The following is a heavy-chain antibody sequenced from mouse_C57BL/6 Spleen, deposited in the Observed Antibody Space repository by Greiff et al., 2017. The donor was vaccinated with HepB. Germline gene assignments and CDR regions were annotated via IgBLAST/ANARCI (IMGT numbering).Heavy chain of an antibody. CDR3: ARAYYDY. CDR2: ISYDGSN. D-gene: IGHD2-10*01. Sequence: ESGPGLVKPSQSLSLTCSVTGYSITSGYYWNWIRQFPGNKLEWMGYISYDGSNNYNPSLKNRISITRDTSKNQFFLKLNSVTTEDTATYYCARAYYDYWGQGTLVTVSA. CDR1: GYSITSGYY. J-gene: IGHJ3*01. V-gene: IGHV3-6*01.